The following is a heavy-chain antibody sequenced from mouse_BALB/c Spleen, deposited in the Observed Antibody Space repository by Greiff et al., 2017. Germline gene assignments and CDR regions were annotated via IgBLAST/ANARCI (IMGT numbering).Heavy chain of an antibody. D-gene: IGHD1-1*02. J-gene: IGHJ3*01. V-gene: IGHV1S81*02. CDR3: TRSGWGPSWFAY. CDR1: GYTFTSYY. Sequence: QVQLQQPGAELVKPGASVKLSCKASGYTFTSYYMYWVKQRPGQGLEWIGGINPSNGGTNFNEKFKSKATLTVDKSSSTAYMQLSSLTSEDSAVYYCTRSGWGPSWFAYWGQGTLVTVSA. CDR2: INPSNGGT.